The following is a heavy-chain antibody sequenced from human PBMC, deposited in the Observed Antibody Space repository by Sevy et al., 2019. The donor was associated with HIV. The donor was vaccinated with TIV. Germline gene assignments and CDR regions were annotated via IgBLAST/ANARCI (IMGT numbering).Heavy chain of an antibody. D-gene: IGHD3-10*01. Sequence: GGSLRLSCAASGFTFSSYGMYWVRQAPGKGLEWVAVISYDGSNKYYADSVKGRFTISRDNSKNTLYLQMNSLRAEDTAVYYCASPLWFGDPTSRRQNDYWGQGTLVTVSS. V-gene: IGHV3-30*03. CDR3: ASPLWFGDPTSRRQNDY. CDR1: GFTFSSYG. CDR2: ISYDGSNK. J-gene: IGHJ4*02.